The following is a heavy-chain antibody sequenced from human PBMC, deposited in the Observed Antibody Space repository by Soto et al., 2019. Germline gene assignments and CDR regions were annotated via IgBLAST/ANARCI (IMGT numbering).Heavy chain of an antibody. CDR1: GGSFSSGAYY. J-gene: IGHJ5*02. CDR2: ISYRGTP. D-gene: IGHD6-13*01. Sequence: QVQLQESGPGLVKPSQNLSLTCTVSGGSFSSGAYYWSWVRRHPGMGLEWIGYISYRGTPYYNPSLKSRLTISVDASKNQFSLRLSSVTGADTAVYYCARVSATGTRWFDPWGQGTLVTVSS. CDR3: ARVSATGTRWFDP. V-gene: IGHV4-31*03.